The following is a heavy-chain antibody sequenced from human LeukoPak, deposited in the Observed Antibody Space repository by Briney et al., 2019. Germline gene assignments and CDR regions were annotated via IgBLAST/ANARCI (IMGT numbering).Heavy chain of an antibody. J-gene: IGHJ4*02. V-gene: IGHV3-48*01. Sequence: GGSLRLSCAASGFTFSNYSMKWVRQAPGKGLEWVSYITTSSSTIHYADSVKGRFTISRDNAKNSLYLQMNSLRAEDTAVYYCASTPRSWYSDYWGQGTLVTVSS. CDR1: GFTFSNYS. CDR2: ITTSSSTI. CDR3: ASTPRSWYSDY. D-gene: IGHD6-13*01.